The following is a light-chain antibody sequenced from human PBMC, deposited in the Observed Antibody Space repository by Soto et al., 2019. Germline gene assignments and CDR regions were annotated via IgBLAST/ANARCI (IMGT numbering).Light chain of an antibody. Sequence: ETVLTQSPGTLSLSPGERATLSCRATQSVNNDYLAWYQQRPGLAPRLFIFGASGRATGIPDRFSGSGSGTDFTLTISRLEPEDFAIYYCQQYGTSPLTFGGGTKVDIK. CDR2: GAS. CDR1: QSVNNDY. J-gene: IGKJ4*01. CDR3: QQYGTSPLT. V-gene: IGKV3-20*01.